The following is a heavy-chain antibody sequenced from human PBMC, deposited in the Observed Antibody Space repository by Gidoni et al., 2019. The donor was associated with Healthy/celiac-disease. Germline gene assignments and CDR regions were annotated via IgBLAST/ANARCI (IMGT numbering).Heavy chain of an antibody. CDR2: IIPILGIA. Sequence: QVQLVQSGAAVKKPGSSVQVSCKASGGPFSSYTIRWVRPAPGQGLEWMGRIIPILGIANYGKKFQGRVTITADKSTSTAYMELSSLRSEDTAVYYCARVKGDSSGYYPLGYWGQGTLVTVSS. J-gene: IGHJ4*02. D-gene: IGHD3-22*01. CDR3: ARVKGDSSGYYPLGY. CDR1: GGPFSSYT. V-gene: IGHV1-69*02.